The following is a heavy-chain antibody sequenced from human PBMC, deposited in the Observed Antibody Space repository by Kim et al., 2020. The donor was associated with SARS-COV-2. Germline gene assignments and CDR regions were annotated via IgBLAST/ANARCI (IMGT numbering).Heavy chain of an antibody. D-gene: IGHD2-2*01. CDR2: MNPNSGNT. CDR1: GYTFTSYD. CDR3: ARARTGYCSSTSWWCMGGMDV. J-gene: IGHJ6*02. Sequence: ASVKVSCKASGYTFTSYDINWVRQATGQGLEWMGWMNPNSGNTGYAQKFQGRVTMTRNTSISTAYMELSSLRSEDTAVYYCARARTGYCSSTSWWCMGGMDVWGQGTTVTVSS. V-gene: IGHV1-8*01.